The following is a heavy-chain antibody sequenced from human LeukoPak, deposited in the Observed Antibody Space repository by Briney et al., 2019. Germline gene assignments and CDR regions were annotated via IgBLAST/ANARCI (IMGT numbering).Heavy chain of an antibody. D-gene: IGHD2-2*01. V-gene: IGHV4-61*02. CDR1: GGSISSGSYY. J-gene: IGHJ5*02. CDR2: IYTSGST. Sequence: SETLSLTCTVSGGSISSGSYYWSWIRQPAGKGLEWIGRIYTSGSTNYNPSLKSRVTISVDTSKIQFSLKLSSVTAADTAVYYCARAHRRVVPAAIDWFDPWGQGTLVTVSS. CDR3: ARAHRRVVPAAIDWFDP.